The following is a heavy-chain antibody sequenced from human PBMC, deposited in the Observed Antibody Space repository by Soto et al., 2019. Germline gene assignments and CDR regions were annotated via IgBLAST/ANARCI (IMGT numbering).Heavy chain of an antibody. CDR1: GGTFSSYT. CDR2: IIPILGIA. CDR3: ARGRYGGTAEYFQH. J-gene: IGHJ1*01. Sequence: QVQLVQSGAEVKKPGSSVKVSCKASGGTFSSYTISWVRQAPGQGLEWMGRIIPILGIANYAQKFQGRVTITADKSTSTAYMELSSLRSEDTVVYYCARGRYGGTAEYFQHWGQGTLVTVSS. V-gene: IGHV1-69*02. D-gene: IGHD4-17*01.